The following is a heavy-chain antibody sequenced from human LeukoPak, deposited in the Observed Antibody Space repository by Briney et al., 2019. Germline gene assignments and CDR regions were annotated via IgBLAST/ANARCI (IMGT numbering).Heavy chain of an antibody. CDR2: IYHSGST. CDR1: GYSISSGYY. J-gene: IGHJ4*02. CDR3: ARDLSSSWIDY. Sequence: SETLSLTCTVSGYSISSGYYWGWIRQPPGKGLEWIGSIYHSGSTYYNPSLKSRVTISVDTSKNQFSLKLSSVTAADTAVYYCARDLSSSWIDYWGQGTLVTVSS. V-gene: IGHV4-38-2*02. D-gene: IGHD6-13*01.